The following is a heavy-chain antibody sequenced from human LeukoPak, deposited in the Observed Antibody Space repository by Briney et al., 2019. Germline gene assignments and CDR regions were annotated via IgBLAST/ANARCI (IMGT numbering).Heavy chain of an antibody. CDR1: GYTFTSYG. J-gene: IGHJ3*02. V-gene: IGHV1-18*01. CDR3: ARDLVARYDFWSGYYKGHAFDI. D-gene: IGHD3-3*01. CDR2: ISAYNGNT. Sequence: ASVKVSCKASGYTFTSYGISWVRQAPGQGLEWMGWISAYNGNTNYAQKLQGRVTMTTDTSTSTAYMELRGLRSDDTAVYYCARDLVARYDFWSGYYKGHAFDIWGQGTMVTVSS.